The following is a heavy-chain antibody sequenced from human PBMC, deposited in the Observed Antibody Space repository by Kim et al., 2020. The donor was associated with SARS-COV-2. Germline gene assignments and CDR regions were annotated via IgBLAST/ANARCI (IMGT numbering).Heavy chain of an antibody. V-gene: IGHV1-3*01. Sequence: ASVKVSCKASGYTFTSYAMHWVRQAPGQRLEWMGWINAGNGNTKYSQKFQGRVTITRDTSASTAYMELSSLRSEDTAVYYCASPEWDYSGSYSPTGYYGMDVWGQGTTVTVSS. D-gene: IGHD1-26*01. CDR2: INAGNGNT. CDR1: GYTFTSYA. J-gene: IGHJ6*02. CDR3: ASPEWDYSGSYSPTGYYGMDV.